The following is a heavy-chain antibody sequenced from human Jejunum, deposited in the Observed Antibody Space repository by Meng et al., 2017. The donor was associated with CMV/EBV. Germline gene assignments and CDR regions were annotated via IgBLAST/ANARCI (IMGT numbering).Heavy chain of an antibody. CDR2: IEHDGSNK. CDR3: AKDVGY. J-gene: IGHJ4*02. CDR1: GFTFSNYG. Sequence: VQLVESWGGAGQPRGVLRLSCAASGFTFSNYGIHWGRQAPGKGLEWVAFIEHDGSNKYYADSVKGRFTISRDNSKNTLYLQMNSLRVEDTAVYYCAKDVGYWGQGTLVTVSS. D-gene: IGHD1-26*01. V-gene: IGHV3-30*02.